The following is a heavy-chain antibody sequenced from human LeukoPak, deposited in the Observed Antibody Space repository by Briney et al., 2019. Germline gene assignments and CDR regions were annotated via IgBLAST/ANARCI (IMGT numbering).Heavy chain of an antibody. CDR3: ARDGGDSHGRDALDI. Sequence: PGGSLRLSCAASGFTFSTYEMNWVRQAPGKGLEWVSYISGSGSTIFYTDSVKGRFTISRDNAKNSLYLQMNSLRGEDTAVYYCARDGGDSHGRDALDIWGQGTMVTVSS. CDR1: GFTFSTYE. J-gene: IGHJ3*02. D-gene: IGHD5-18*01. V-gene: IGHV3-48*03. CDR2: ISGSGSTI.